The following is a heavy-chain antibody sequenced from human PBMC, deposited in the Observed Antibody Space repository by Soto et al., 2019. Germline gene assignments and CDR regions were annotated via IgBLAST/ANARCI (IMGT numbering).Heavy chain of an antibody. CDR3: ARLEYSSGWYYFDY. V-gene: IGHV5-51*07. CDR2: IYPSDSDT. Sequence: PGESLKISCKGSGYSFTRYWIGWVHQMPGKGLEWMGIIYPSDSDTRYGPSFQGQVTISADKSLSNAYLQWSSLKASDTAMYYCARLEYSSGWYYFDYWGQGTLVTVSS. J-gene: IGHJ4*02. D-gene: IGHD6-19*01. CDR1: GYSFTRYW.